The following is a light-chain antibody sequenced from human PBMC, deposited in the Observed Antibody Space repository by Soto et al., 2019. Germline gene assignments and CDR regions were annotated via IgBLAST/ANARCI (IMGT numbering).Light chain of an antibody. CDR2: DAS. Sequence: DIQMTQSPSSLSASVGDRVTITCQASQDISNYLNWYQQKPGKAPKLLIYDASNLETGVPSRFSGSGSGTDFTFTISSLQPEDIATYYCQQYDNLLTLGGGTKLEIK. CDR1: QDISNY. V-gene: IGKV1-33*01. CDR3: QQYDNLLT. J-gene: IGKJ4*01.